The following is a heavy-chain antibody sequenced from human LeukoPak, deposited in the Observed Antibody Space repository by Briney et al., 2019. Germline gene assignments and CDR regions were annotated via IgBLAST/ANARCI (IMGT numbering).Heavy chain of an antibody. D-gene: IGHD6-13*01. CDR1: GGTFSSYA. J-gene: IGHJ6*02. Sequence: ASVMVSCKASGGTFSSYAISWVRQAPGQGLEWMGGIIPIFGTANYAQKFQGRVTITADESTSTAYMELSSLRSEDTALYYCAKDGLAAAGTGGDYYYGMDVWGQGTTVTVSS. CDR2: IIPIFGTA. V-gene: IGHV1-69*13. CDR3: AKDGLAAAGTGGDYYYGMDV.